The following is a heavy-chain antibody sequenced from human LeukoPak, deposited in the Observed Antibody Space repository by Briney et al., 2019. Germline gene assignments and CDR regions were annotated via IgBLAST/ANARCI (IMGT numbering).Heavy chain of an antibody. V-gene: IGHV1-69*13. CDR3: ARRPEYSSPSGYFQH. CDR2: IIPIFGTA. Sequence: ASVKVSCKASGGTFSSYAISWVRQAPGQGLEWMGGIIPIFGTANYAQKFQGRVTITADESTSTAYMELSSLRSEDTAVYYCARRPEYSSPSGYFQHWGQGTLVTVTS. J-gene: IGHJ1*01. CDR1: GGTFSSYA. D-gene: IGHD6-6*01.